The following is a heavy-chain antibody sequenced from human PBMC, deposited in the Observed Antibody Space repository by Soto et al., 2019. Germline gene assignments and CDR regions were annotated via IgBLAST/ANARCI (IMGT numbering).Heavy chain of an antibody. D-gene: IGHD3-10*01. Sequence: SETLSLTCTVSGGSISSSSYYWRWIRQPPGKGLEWIGSIYHSGSTNYNPSLKSGVTISVDTSKNQFSLKLRSVTAADTAVYYCARVRQITMVRGGGGVDYYYGMDVWGQGTTVTVSS. CDR3: ARVRQITMVRGGGGVDYYYGMDV. V-gene: IGHV4-39*07. CDR1: GGSISSSSYY. CDR2: IYHSGST. J-gene: IGHJ6*02.